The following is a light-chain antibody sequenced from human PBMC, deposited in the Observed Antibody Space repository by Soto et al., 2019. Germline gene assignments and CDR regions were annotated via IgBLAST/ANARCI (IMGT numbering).Light chain of an antibody. V-gene: IGKV3-20*01. CDR2: DAS. Sequence: EIVLTQSPGTLSVSPGERATLSCRASQSVRSSSLAWYQQKPGQAPRLLIYDASSRATGIPDRFSGRGSGTDFTLTISRLEPEDFAAYYCQQYGSSPRTFGLGTKVDIK. CDR3: QQYGSSPRT. J-gene: IGKJ1*01. CDR1: QSVRSSS.